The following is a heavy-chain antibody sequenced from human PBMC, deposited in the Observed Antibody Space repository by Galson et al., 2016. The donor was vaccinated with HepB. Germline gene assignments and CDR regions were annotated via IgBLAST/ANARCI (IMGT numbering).Heavy chain of an antibody. CDR3: ARGTRPYSNYPPTLDY. D-gene: IGHD4-11*01. CDR1: GGSVTSGPYY. V-gene: IGHV4-61*01. J-gene: IGHJ4*02. Sequence: SETLSLTCTVSGGSVTSGPYYWSWIRQPPGKGLEWVGYMYYSGSTNYNPSLKSRVTISIDTSKNQFSVKLRPVTAADTAVYFCARGTRPYSNYPPTLDYWGQGTLVTVSS. CDR2: MYYSGST.